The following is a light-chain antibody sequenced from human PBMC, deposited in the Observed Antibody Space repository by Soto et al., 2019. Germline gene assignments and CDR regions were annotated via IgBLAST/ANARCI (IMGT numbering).Light chain of an antibody. CDR3: QHYDNWPWT. CDR1: QSVTDD. V-gene: IGKV3-15*01. Sequence: EIVMTQSPATLSVSPGESATLSCRASQSVTDDLAWSQQKPGQAPRLLIYRASTRAAGIPARFSGSGSGTEFTLTISSLQSEDFAVYYCQHYDNWPWTFGQGTNLEIK. J-gene: IGKJ1*01. CDR2: RAS.